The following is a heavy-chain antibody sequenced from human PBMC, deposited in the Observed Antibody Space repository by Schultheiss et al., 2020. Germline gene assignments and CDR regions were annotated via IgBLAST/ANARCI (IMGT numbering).Heavy chain of an antibody. D-gene: IGHD6-19*01. J-gene: IGHJ6*02. Sequence: GESLKISCAASGFTFSSYAMHWVRQAPGKGLEWVAVISYDGSNKYYADSVKGRFTISRDNSKNTLYLQMNSLRAEDTAVYYCARAVAGPYYYYYGMDVWGQGTTVNVSS. CDR1: GFTFSSYA. CDR3: ARAVAGPYYYYYGMDV. V-gene: IGHV3-30-3*01. CDR2: ISYDGSNK.